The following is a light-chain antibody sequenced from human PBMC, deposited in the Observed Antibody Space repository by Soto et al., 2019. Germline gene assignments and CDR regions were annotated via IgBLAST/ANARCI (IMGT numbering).Light chain of an antibody. J-gene: IGLJ2*01. CDR1: SSNIESNF. CDR2: KNN. Sequence: QSVLTQPPSASGTPGQRVTISCSGSSSNIESNFVYWYQQLPGTAPKLVIYKNNQRPSGVPDGFSGSKSGTSASLAISGLRSEDEADYSCAVWDDSLSVVVFGGGTKLTVL. CDR3: AVWDDSLSVVV. V-gene: IGLV1-47*01.